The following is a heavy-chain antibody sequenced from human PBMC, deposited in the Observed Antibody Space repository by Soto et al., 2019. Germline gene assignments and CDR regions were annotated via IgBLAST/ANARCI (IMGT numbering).Heavy chain of an antibody. CDR2: ISSGGGST. D-gene: IGHD3-9*01. V-gene: IGHV3-23*01. CDR3: AKNYYDILTGYLDY. J-gene: IGHJ4*02. CDR1: GFTFSSYA. Sequence: EVQLLESGGDLVQPGGSLRLSCAASGFTFSSYAMSWVRQAPGKGLEWVSSISSGGGSTYYANSVKGRFTISRENSKNTLYLQMNILTAEDTAVYYCAKNYYDILTGYLDYWGQGTLVTVSS.